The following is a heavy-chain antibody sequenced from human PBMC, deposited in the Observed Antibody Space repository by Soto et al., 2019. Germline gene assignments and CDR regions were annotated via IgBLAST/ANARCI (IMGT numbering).Heavy chain of an antibody. CDR2: ISGSGGST. CDR3: AKDNIRGIRFRPAEPIFDY. Sequence: EVQLLESGGGLVQPGGSLRLSCAASGFTFSSYAMSWVRQAPGKGLEWVSAISGSGGSTYYADSVKGRFTISRDNSKNTLYLQMNSLRAEDTAVYYCAKDNIRGIRFRPAEPIFDYWGQGTLVTVSS. J-gene: IGHJ4*02. V-gene: IGHV3-23*01. CDR1: GFTFSSYA. D-gene: IGHD3-10*01.